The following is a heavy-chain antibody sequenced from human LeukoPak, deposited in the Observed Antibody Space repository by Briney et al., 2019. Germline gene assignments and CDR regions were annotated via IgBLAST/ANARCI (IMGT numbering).Heavy chain of an antibody. CDR3: ASAMTFREGWFDY. J-gene: IGHJ4*02. V-gene: IGHV4-4*02. D-gene: IGHD2-21*01. Sequence: SETLSLTCGVSGGSVTNLNWWTWVRQPPRKGLEWIGEIYHTGSTNYNPPLKSRVTIFLDKSKNQFSLKLTSVTAADTAVYFCASAMTFREGWFDYWGQGTLVTVSS. CDR1: GGSVTNLNW. CDR2: IYHTGST.